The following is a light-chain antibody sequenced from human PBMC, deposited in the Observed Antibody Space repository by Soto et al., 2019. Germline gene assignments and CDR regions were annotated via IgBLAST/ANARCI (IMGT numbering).Light chain of an antibody. CDR3: SSYTTTNTYV. Sequence: QAASVSGSPGQSITVSCTGTSSDVGGYNYVSWYQQYPGSAPKLIIYEVRNRPSGVSNHFSGSKSGNTASLTISGLQAEDEADYYCSSYTTTNTYVFGTGTKVTVL. CDR1: SSDVGGYNY. V-gene: IGLV2-14*01. J-gene: IGLJ1*01. CDR2: EVR.